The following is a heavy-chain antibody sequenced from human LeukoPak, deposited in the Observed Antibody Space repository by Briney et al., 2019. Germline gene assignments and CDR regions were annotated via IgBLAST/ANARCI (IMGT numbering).Heavy chain of an antibody. V-gene: IGHV5-51*01. CDR1: GYSFTSYW. Sequence: GESLKISRKAYGYSFTSYWIGWVRRMPGKRREWMGSIYPGDSDTRCSPSFQGKVPISADKSISTTYLQWSRRTAPDTAMYYCARRALVTNSELDYWGQGTLVTVSS. J-gene: IGHJ4*02. D-gene: IGHD4-23*01. CDR2: IYPGDSDT. CDR3: ARRALVTNSELDY.